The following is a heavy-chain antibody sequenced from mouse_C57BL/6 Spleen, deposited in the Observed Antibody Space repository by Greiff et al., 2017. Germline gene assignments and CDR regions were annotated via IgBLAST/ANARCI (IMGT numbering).Heavy chain of an antibody. D-gene: IGHD1-1*01. J-gene: IGHJ2*01. V-gene: IGHV1-4*01. CDR2: INPSSGYT. CDR1: GYTFTSYT. Sequence: QVHVKQSGAELARPGASVKMSCKASGYTFTSYTMHWVKQRPGQGLEWIGYINPSSGYTKYNQKFKDKATLTADKSSSTAYMQLSSLTSEDSAVYYCARSPITTVAYFDYWGQGTTLTVSS. CDR3: ARSPITTVAYFDY.